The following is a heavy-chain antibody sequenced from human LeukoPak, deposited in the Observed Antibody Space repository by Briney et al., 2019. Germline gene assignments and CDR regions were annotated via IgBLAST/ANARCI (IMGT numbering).Heavy chain of an antibody. CDR2: IYHSGST. V-gene: IGHV4-4*02. D-gene: IGHD1-26*01. Sequence: SETLSLTCAVSGGSISSSNWWSWVRQPPGKGLEWIGEIYHSGSTNYNPSLKSRVTISVDKSKNQFSLKLSSVTAADTAVYYCARVQGGSYLGYYYYGMDVWGQGTTVTVSS. CDR3: ARVQGGSYLGYYYYGMDV. J-gene: IGHJ6*02. CDR1: GGSISSSNW.